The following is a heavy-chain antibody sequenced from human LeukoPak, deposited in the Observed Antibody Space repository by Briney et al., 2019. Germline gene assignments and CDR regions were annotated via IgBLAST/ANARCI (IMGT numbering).Heavy chain of an antibody. V-gene: IGHV3-11*04. CDR3: ARDPNYYDSSGYTTDAFDI. J-gene: IGHJ3*02. Sequence: GGSLRLSCAASGFTFSDYYMSWIRQAPGKGLEWVAYISSRASATYYADSVKGRFTISRDNAKNSLYLQMNSLRAEGTAVYYCARDPNYYDSSGYTTDAFDIWGQGTMVTVSS. CDR1: GFTFSDYY. CDR2: ISSRASAT. D-gene: IGHD3-22*01.